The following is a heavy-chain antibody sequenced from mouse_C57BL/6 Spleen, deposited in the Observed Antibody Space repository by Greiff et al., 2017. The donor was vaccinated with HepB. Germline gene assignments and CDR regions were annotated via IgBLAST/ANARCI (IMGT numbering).Heavy chain of an antibody. V-gene: IGHV1-82*01. CDR2: IYPGDGDT. J-gene: IGHJ4*01. Sequence: VQLQQSGPELVKPGASVKISCKASGYAFSSSWVNWVKQRPGKGLEWIGRIYPGDGDTNYNGKFKGKATLTADKSSSTAYMQLSSLTSEDSAVYFCARENYSNYDAMDYWGQGTSVTVSS. CDR3: ARENYSNYDAMDY. CDR1: GYAFSSSW. D-gene: IGHD2-5*01.